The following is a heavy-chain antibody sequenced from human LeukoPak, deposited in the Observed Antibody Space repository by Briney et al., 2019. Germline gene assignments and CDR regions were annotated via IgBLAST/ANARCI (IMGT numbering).Heavy chain of an antibody. D-gene: IGHD4-17*01. V-gene: IGHV3-21*01. J-gene: IGHJ5*02. CDR3: ARDSHAHGDYLNWFDP. CDR1: GFTFSSYS. Sequence: GGSLRLSCAASGFTFSSYSMNWVRQAPGKGLEWVSSISSSSSSIYYADSAKGRFIISRDNAKNSLYLQMNSLRAEDTAVYYCARDSHAHGDYLNWFDPWGQGTLVTVSS. CDR2: ISSSSSSI.